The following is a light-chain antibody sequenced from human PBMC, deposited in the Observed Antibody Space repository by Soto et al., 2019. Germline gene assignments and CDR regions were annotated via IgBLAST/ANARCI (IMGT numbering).Light chain of an antibody. Sequence: QSALTQPPSASGSPGQSVTISCTGTSSDVGGYNYVSWYQQHPGKAPKLMIYEVSKRPSGVPDRFSGSKSGNTASLTVSGLQAEDEADYYGSSYAGRNNFKVFGGGTKVTVL. J-gene: IGLJ2*01. CDR3: SSYAGRNNFKV. CDR1: SSDVGGYNY. V-gene: IGLV2-8*01. CDR2: EVS.